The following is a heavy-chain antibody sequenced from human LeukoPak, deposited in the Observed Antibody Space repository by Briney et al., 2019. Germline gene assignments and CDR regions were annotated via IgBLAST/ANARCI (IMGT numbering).Heavy chain of an antibody. J-gene: IGHJ4*02. CDR1: GGTFSSYA. V-gene: IGHV1-2*02. Sequence: ASVKVSCKASGGTFSSYAISWVRQAPGQGLEWMGWINPNSGGTNYAQKFQGRVTMTRDTSISTAYMELSRLRSDDTAVYYCARETANWGTIDYWGQGTLVTVSS. CDR3: ARETANWGTIDY. D-gene: IGHD7-27*01. CDR2: INPNSGGT.